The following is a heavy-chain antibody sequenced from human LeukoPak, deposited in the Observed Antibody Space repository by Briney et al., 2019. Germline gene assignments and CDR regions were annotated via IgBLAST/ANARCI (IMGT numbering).Heavy chain of an antibody. J-gene: IGHJ5*02. CDR3: AKDPYRVVFATGNYLDP. D-gene: IGHD2-15*01. V-gene: IGHV3-30*18. CDR2: ISYDGSNK. CDR1: GFTFSSYG. Sequence: GGSLRLSCAASGFTFSSYGMHWVRQAPGKGLEWVAVISYDGSNKYYADSVKGRFTISRDNSKNTLYLQMNSLRAEDTAVYYCAKDPYRVVFATGNYLDPWGQGTLVTVSS.